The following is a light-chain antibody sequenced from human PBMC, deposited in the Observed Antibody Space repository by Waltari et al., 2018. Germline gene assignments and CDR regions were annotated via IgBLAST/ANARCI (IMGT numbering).Light chain of an antibody. CDR2: AAS. J-gene: IGKJ1*01. V-gene: IGKV1-39*01. CDR3: QQGYSTTWT. Sequence: DIQMTQSPSSLSAPVGDRVTITCRASRTISTFLNWYQQKPGKAPKLLIYAASSLQTGVPSRFSGSGSGKDFTLTISSLQPEDFATYYCQQGYSTTWTFGQGPRWKSN. CDR1: RTISTF.